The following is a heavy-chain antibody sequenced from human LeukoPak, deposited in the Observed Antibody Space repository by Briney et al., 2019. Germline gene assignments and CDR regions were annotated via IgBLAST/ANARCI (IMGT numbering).Heavy chain of an antibody. CDR1: GYTFTGYY. CDR2: MNPNSGNT. D-gene: IGHD5-18*01. CDR3: ARDNGYRTPHYFDY. V-gene: IGHV1-8*02. J-gene: IGHJ4*02. Sequence: ASVKVSCKASGYTFTGYYMHWVRQAPGQGLEWMGWMNPNSGNTGYAQKFQGRVTMTRNTSINTAYMELSSLRSEDTAVYYRARDNGYRTPHYFDYWGQGTLVTVSS.